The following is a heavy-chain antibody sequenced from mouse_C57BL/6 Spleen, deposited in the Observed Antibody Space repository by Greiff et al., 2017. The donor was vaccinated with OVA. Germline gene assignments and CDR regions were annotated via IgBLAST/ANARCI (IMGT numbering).Heavy chain of an antibody. CDR2: IYPGDGDT. D-gene: IGHD2-4*01. V-gene: IGHV1-80*01. J-gene: IGHJ2*01. Sequence: VQLVESGAELVKPGASVKISCKASGYAFSSYWMNWVKQRPGKGLEWIGQIYPGDGDTNYNGKFKGKATLTADKSSSTAYMQLSSLTSEDSAVYFCARENYYDYRYFDYWGQGTTLTVSS. CDR1: GYAFSSYW. CDR3: ARENYYDYRYFDY.